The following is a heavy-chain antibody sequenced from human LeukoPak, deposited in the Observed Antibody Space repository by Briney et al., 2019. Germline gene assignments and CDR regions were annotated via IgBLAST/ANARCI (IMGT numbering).Heavy chain of an antibody. D-gene: IGHD3-22*01. Sequence: GGSLRLSCAASRFTFSNYWMHWVRQVPGKGLVWVSRIKSDGSSISYADSVKGRFTISRDNAKNTLHLQMNSLRVEDTAVYYCARESIMRVGRQSDAFDIWGQGIMVTVSS. CDR3: ARESIMRVGRQSDAFDI. J-gene: IGHJ3*02. CDR1: RFTFSNYW. CDR2: IKSDGSSI. V-gene: IGHV3-74*01.